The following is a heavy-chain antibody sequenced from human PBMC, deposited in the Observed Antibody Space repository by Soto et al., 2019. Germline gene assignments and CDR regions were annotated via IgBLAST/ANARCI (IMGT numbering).Heavy chain of an antibody. V-gene: IGHV1-24*01. CDR2: FDPEDGET. Sequence: GASLKRSGKVSGYTLTVVSMHWVRQAHGKGLEWMGGFDPEDGETIYAQKFQGRVTMTEDTSTDTAYMELSSLRSEDTAVYYCATVYDSSGYSAFDIWGQGTMVTVSS. CDR3: ATVYDSSGYSAFDI. D-gene: IGHD3-22*01. CDR1: GYTLTVVS. J-gene: IGHJ3*02.